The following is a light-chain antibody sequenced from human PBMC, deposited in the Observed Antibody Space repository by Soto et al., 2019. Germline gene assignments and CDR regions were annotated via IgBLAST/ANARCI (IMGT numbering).Light chain of an antibody. CDR1: SSNIRSNT. CDR3: AAWDDSLNGPV. CDR2: NNG. J-gene: IGLJ2*01. V-gene: IGLV1-44*01. Sequence: QSVLTQPPSASGTPGQRVTISCSGSSSNIRSNTVNWYQQLPGTAPKLLIYNNGQRPSGVPDRFSGSKSGTSASLAISGLQSEDEADYYCAAWDDSLNGPVFGGGTKLTVL.